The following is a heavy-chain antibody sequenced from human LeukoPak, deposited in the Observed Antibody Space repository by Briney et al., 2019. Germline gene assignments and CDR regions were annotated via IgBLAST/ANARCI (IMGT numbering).Heavy chain of an antibody. V-gene: IGHV4-34*01. CDR3: ARGRDSEYYDILTGYYRAGAFDI. Sequence: SETLSLTCAVYGGSFSGYYWSWIRQPPGKGLEWIGEINHSGSTNYNPSLKSRVTISVDTSKNQFSLKLSSVTAADTAVYYCARGRDSEYYDILTGYYRAGAFDIWGQGTMVTVSS. CDR2: INHSGST. CDR1: GGSFSGYY. D-gene: IGHD3-9*01. J-gene: IGHJ3*02.